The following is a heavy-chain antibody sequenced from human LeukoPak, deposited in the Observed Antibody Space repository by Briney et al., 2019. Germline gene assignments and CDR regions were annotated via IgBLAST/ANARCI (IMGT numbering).Heavy chain of an antibody. CDR3: KAWFTGRPE. J-gene: IGHJ4*02. D-gene: IGHD3-10*01. CDR1: GFTFSDSW. Sequence: PGGSLRLFCAASGFTFSDSWMSWVRQAPGKGLEWVGRIKSKRDGETTEYAAPVKGRFTISRDDSENTLYLHMDSLNTDDTAVYYCKAWFTGRPEGGQGTLVTVSS. V-gene: IGHV3-15*01. CDR2: IKSKRDGETT.